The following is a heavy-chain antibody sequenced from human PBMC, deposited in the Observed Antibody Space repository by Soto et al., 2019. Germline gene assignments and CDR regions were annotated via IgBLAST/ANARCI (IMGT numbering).Heavy chain of an antibody. D-gene: IGHD3-10*01. J-gene: IGHJ4*02. Sequence: ASVKVSCKASGGTFSSYAISWVRQAPGQGLEWMGGIIPIFGTANYAQKFQGRVTITADESTSTAYMELSSLRSEDTAVYYCATRRGWATYYFDYWGQGTLVTVSS. CDR3: ATRRGWATYYFDY. CDR2: IIPIFGTA. CDR1: GGTFSSYA. V-gene: IGHV1-69*13.